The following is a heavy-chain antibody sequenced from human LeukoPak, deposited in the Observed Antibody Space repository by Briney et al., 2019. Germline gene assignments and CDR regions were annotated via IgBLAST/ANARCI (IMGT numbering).Heavy chain of an antibody. CDR1: GFTFSSYG. CDR3: AREILDYDFWSGHSY. V-gene: IGHV3-30*03. J-gene: IGHJ4*02. Sequence: GGSLRLSCAASGFTFSSYGMHWVRQAPGKGLEWVAVISYDGSNKYYADSVKGRFTISRDNSKNTLYLQMNSLRAEDTAVYYCAREILDYDFWSGHSYWGQGTLVTVSS. D-gene: IGHD3-3*01. CDR2: ISYDGSNK.